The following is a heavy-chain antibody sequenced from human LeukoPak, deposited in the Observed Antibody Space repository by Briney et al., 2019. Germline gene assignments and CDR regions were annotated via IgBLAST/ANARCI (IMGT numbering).Heavy chain of an antibody. J-gene: IGHJ4*02. CDR3: AKDIRGYNRPVDY. CDR1: GFSFSSHA. V-gene: IGHV3-23*01. Sequence: GGSLRLSCAASGFSFSSHAMNWVSQAPGKGLEWVSAISGSGSGTDYADSVKGRFTISRDNSKNTVYLQMNSLRAEDSAIYYCAKDIRGYNRPVDYWGQGTLVTVSS. D-gene: IGHD3-10*01. CDR2: ISGSGSGT.